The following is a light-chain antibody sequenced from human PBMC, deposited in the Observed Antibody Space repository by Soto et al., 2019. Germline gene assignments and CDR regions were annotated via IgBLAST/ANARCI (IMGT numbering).Light chain of an antibody. CDR3: HQRYNCPHT. CDR2: EAS. V-gene: IGKV3-11*01. J-gene: IGKJ2*01. CDR1: QRVSTD. Sequence: DTFLPQSPPTLSLSPGERATLSCRSIQRVSTDLGWYQEKPGQPPRLLISEASKRATGVPARFSGSGSGTDFTLTISSLEPEDFAVYFCHQRYNCPHTFGQGTKLEI.